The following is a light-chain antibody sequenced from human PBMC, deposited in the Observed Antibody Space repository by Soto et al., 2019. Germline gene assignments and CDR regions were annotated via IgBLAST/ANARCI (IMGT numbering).Light chain of an antibody. CDR2: ATS. V-gene: IGKV1-39*01. CDR1: QSISTY. CDR3: QRET. J-gene: IGKJ1*01. Sequence: DIQMTQYQSSLSASVGDRVTITCRASQSISTYLIWYQQKPGKAPKLLIYATSSLQSGVPARFSGSGSGTDFSLTISSLEPEDFAGYFGQRETFGQGTKV.